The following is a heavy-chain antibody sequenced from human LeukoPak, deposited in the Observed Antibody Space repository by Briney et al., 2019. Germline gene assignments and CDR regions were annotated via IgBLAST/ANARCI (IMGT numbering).Heavy chain of an antibody. CDR1: GYTFTSYG. V-gene: IGHV1-18*01. J-gene: IGHJ4*02. CDR3: ARYYDFWSGYSTELGY. Sequence: ASVKVSCKAPGYTFTSYGISWVRQAPGQGLEWMGWISTYNGNTNYAQKLQGRVTMTTDTSTSTAYMELRSLRSDDTAVYYCARYYDFWSGYSTELGYWGQGTLVTVSS. D-gene: IGHD3-3*01. CDR2: ISTYNGNT.